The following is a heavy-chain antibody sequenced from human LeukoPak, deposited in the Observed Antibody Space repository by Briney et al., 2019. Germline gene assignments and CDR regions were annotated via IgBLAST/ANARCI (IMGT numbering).Heavy chain of an antibody. V-gene: IGHV4-4*07. Sequence: SETLSLTCTVSGGPISSYYWSWIRQPAGKGLEWIGRIYTSGSTNYNPSLKSRVTMSVDTSKNQFSLKLNSVTAADTAVYYCARDSYYYDSSGYSSITPDSWGQGTLVTVSS. D-gene: IGHD3-22*01. CDR2: IYTSGST. CDR1: GGPISSYY. J-gene: IGHJ5*01. CDR3: ARDSYYYDSSGYSSITPDS.